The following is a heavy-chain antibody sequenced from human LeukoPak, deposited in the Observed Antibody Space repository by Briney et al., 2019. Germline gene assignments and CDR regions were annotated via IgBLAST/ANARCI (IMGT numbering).Heavy chain of an antibody. V-gene: IGHV4-59*01. CDR1: GGSISSYY. D-gene: IGHD2-15*01. Sequence: SETLSLTCTVSGGSISSYYWSWIRQPPGKGLEWIGYIYYSGSTNYNPSFKSRVTISIDTSKNQFSLKVNSVTTADTAVYYCARIDCSGGACVAFDIWGQGTMVTVSS. J-gene: IGHJ3*02. CDR3: ARIDCSGGACVAFDI. CDR2: IYYSGST.